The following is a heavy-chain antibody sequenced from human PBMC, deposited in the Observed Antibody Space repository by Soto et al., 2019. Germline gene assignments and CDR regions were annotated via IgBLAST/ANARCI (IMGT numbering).Heavy chain of an antibody. V-gene: IGHV3-30*03. CDR2: ISYDGSNK. J-gene: IGHJ3*02. CDR3: ARGIVAAPDAFDI. Sequence: AWALTLSCAASGSTYSSYAMHWVRHPPGKGLEWVAVISYDGSNKYNADSVKGRFTISRDNSTNRLFLQMNSLRAEDTAVYYCARGIVAAPDAFDIWGQGTMVTVSS. D-gene: IGHD1-26*01. CDR1: GSTYSSYA.